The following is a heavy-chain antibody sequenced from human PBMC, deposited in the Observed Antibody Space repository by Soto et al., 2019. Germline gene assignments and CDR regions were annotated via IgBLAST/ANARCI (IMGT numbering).Heavy chain of an antibody. CDR2: ISSSSSYI. Sequence: EVQLVESGGGLVQPGGSLRLSCGASGFTFSTYSMNWVRQAPGKGLEWVSSISSSSSYIYYADSVKGRFTISRDNATNSLYLQMNSLRAEDTAVYYCAREEGHSGYDLWGQGTLVTVSS. CDR3: AREEGHSGYDL. D-gene: IGHD5-12*01. J-gene: IGHJ4*02. CDR1: GFTFSTYS. V-gene: IGHV3-21*01.